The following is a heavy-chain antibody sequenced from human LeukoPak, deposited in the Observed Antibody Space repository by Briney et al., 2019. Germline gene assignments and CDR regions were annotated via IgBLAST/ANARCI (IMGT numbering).Heavy chain of an antibody. CDR3: AKGVTGFFDAFDI. D-gene: IGHD3-9*01. Sequence: PGGSLRLSCLASGFTFSNSWMTWVRQAPGKGLEWVANIKEDGSDKQYGDSVKGRFTISRDNAEKSVFLQMNSLRAADTAVYYCAKGVTGFFDAFDIWGQGTMVTVPS. CDR2: IKEDGSDK. J-gene: IGHJ3*02. CDR1: GFTFSNSW. V-gene: IGHV3-7*03.